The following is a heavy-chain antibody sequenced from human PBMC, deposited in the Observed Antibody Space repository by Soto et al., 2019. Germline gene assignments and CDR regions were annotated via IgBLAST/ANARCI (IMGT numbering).Heavy chain of an antibody. CDR1: GGTFSSYA. Sequence: ASVKVSCKASGGTFSSYAISWVRQAPGQGLEWMGGIIPIFGTANYAQKFQGRVTITADESTSTAYMELSSLRSEDTAVYYCASKVVYDYVWGGYRYLGPNHHYYVGMDVWGQGTTVTVSS. CDR3: ASKVVYDYVWGGYRYLGPNHHYYVGMDV. V-gene: IGHV1-69*13. D-gene: IGHD3-16*02. CDR2: IIPIFGTA. J-gene: IGHJ6*02.